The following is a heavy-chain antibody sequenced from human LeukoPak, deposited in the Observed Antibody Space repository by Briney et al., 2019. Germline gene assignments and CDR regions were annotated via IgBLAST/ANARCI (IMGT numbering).Heavy chain of an antibody. CDR2: ISAYNGNT. CDR1: GYTFTSYG. J-gene: IGHJ6*03. CDR3: ARGVFDDILTGYYYYYYYMDV. Sequence: ASVKVSCKASGYTFTSYGISWVRQAPGQGLEWMGWISAYNGNTNYAQKLQGRVTMTTDTSTSTAYMELRSLGSDDTAVYYCARGVFDDILTGYYYYYYYMDVWGKGTTVTISS. D-gene: IGHD3-9*01. V-gene: IGHV1-18*01.